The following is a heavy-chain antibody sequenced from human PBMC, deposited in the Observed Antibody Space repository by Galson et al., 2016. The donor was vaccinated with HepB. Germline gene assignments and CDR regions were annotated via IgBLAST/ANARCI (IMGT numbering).Heavy chain of an antibody. CDR2: ISGSGDIT. Sequence: SLRLSCAASAFTFRSYPMSWVRQAPGKGLEWVSAISGSGDITYYADSVKGRFTISRDNAKNTLYLQMNTLRVEDTAVYYCAKGPRYDSWTVGFDPWGQGTLVTVSS. V-gene: IGHV3-23*01. D-gene: IGHD3/OR15-3a*01. CDR1: AFTFRSYP. J-gene: IGHJ5*02. CDR3: AKGPRYDSWTVGFDP.